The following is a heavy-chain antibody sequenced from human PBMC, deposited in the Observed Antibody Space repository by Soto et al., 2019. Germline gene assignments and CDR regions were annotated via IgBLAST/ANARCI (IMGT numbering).Heavy chain of an antibody. V-gene: IGHV1-69*02. CDR3: ARVAVDGRGDFDI. CDR2: IIPILGIA. CDR1: GGTFSSYT. J-gene: IGHJ3*02. D-gene: IGHD6-19*01. Sequence: ASVKISCKASGGTFSSYTISRVRQAPGQGPEWMGKIIPILGIANYAQKFQGRVTITADKSTSTAYMELSSLRSEDTAVYYCARVAVDGRGDFDIWGQGTMVTVSS.